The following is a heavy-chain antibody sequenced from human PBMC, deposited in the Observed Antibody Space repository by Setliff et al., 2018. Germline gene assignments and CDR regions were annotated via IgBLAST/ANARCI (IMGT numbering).Heavy chain of an antibody. CDR2: MSNDGSDE. J-gene: IGHJ6*03. D-gene: IGHD2-2*01. CDR1: GFTFGSHA. CDR3: ARTYCSDTSCYDYYYYMDV. Sequence: HPGGSLRLSCAASGFTFGSHAMHWVRQARGKGLEWVAVMSNDGSDENYADSVKGRFTISRDNSKNTLYLQMNSLRAEDTAVYYCARTYCSDTSCYDYYYYMDVWGKGTTVTVSS. V-gene: IGHV3-30*01.